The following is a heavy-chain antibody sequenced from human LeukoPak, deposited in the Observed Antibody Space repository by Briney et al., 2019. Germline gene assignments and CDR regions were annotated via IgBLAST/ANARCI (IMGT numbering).Heavy chain of an antibody. CDR2: INLDGSEI. Sequence: GGSLRLSCEASGFVFGHSWMSWVRQAPGKGLEWVANINLDGSEINYLDSLTGRLTISRDNAKDSLYLQMNGLRAEDTAVYLCVRDRGYSTFDYWGQGTLVTVSS. V-gene: IGHV3-7*03. J-gene: IGHJ4*02. CDR1: GFVFGHSW. D-gene: IGHD3-22*01. CDR3: VRDRGYSTFDY.